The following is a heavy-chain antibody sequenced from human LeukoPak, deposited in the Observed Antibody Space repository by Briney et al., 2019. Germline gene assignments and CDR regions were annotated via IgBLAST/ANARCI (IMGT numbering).Heavy chain of an antibody. D-gene: IGHD5-12*01. J-gene: IGHJ4*02. CDR3: ARDRDYDYFDY. V-gene: IGHV3-33*01. CDR2: IWYDGSDK. CDR1: GFAFSSYG. Sequence: GGSLRLSCAASGFAFSSYGMHWVRQAPGKGLEWVAVIWYDGSDKYYADSVKGRFTVSRDNSENTLYLQINSLRAEDTAVYYCARDRDYDYFDYWGQGTLVTVSS.